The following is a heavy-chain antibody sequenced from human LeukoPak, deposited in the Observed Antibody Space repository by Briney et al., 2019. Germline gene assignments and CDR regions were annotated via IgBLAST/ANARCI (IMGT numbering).Heavy chain of an antibody. J-gene: IGHJ4*02. V-gene: IGHV5-51*01. Sequence: GESLKISCKGSGYSFSTHWIGWVRQMPGKGLEWMGIIYPGDSDTRYSPSFQGQVTISADKSITTAYLQWSSLKASDTAMFYCARLRYGSSWVDPNFDYWGQGTLVTVSS. CDR3: ARLRYGSSWVDPNFDY. CDR1: GYSFSTHW. D-gene: IGHD6-13*01. CDR2: IYPGDSDT.